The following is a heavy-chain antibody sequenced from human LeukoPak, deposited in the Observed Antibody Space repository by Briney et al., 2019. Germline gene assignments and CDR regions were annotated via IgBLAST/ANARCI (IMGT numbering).Heavy chain of an antibody. CDR1: GFTFSSFA. CDR3: AKDFNWHDDIGYFDY. CDR2: ITGGGLRT. Sequence: GGSLRLSCAASGFTFSSFAMSWIRQAPRKGLEWVSAITGGGLRTYYADSVTGRFTISRDNSKNTVYLQMNSLRVEDTAVYYCAKDFNWHDDIGYFDYWGQGTLVTVSS. J-gene: IGHJ4*02. V-gene: IGHV3-23*01. D-gene: IGHD1-20*01.